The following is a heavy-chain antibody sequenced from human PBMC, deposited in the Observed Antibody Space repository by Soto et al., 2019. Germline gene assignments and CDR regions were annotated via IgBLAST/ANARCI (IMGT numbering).Heavy chain of an antibody. Sequence: GGSLRLSCAASGFIFSSYWMSWVRQAPGKGLEWVANIKQDGSEKYYVDSVKGRFTISRDNAKNSLYLQMNSLRAEDTAVYYCARDPLRLKYYMDVWGKGTTVTVSS. J-gene: IGHJ6*03. D-gene: IGHD5-12*01. CDR1: GFIFSSYW. CDR2: IKQDGSEK. CDR3: ARDPLRLKYYMDV. V-gene: IGHV3-7*01.